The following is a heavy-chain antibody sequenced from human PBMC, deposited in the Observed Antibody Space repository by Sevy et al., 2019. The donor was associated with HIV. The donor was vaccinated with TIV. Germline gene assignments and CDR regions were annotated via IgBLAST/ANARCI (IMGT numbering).Heavy chain of an antibody. D-gene: IGHD3-9*01. CDR3: AREYHGLLTGYYLDF. CDR1: GFRFSTFE. V-gene: IGHV3-48*03. CDR2: ISSSGTTV. Sequence: GGSLRLSCAASGFRFSTFEMNWVRQAPGKGLEWVSYISSSGTTVHYLDSVKGRFTVSRDNANNSLHLQMNNLRAEDTAIYYCAREYHGLLTGYYLDFWGQGALVTVSS. J-gene: IGHJ4*02.